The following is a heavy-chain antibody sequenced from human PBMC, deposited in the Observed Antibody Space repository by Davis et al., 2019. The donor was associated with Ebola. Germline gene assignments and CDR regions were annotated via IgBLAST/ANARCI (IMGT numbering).Heavy chain of an antibody. CDR3: VRDLRGWGDFDY. J-gene: IGHJ4*02. CDR2: MNPNSGNT. V-gene: IGHV1-8*01. CDR1: GYTFTSYD. Sequence: ASVKVPCKASGYTFTSYDINWVRQATGQGLEWMGWMNPNSGNTGYAQKFQGRVTMTRNTSISTAYMELSSLTSGDTAVYYCVRDLRGWGDFDYWGQGTLVTVSS. D-gene: IGHD3-10*01.